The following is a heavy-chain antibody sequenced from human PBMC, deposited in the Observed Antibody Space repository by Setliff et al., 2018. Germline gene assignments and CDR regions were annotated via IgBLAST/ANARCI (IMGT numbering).Heavy chain of an antibody. CDR2: ITSNSNYI. D-gene: IGHD3-22*01. CDR3: ARSTLPYDSSGYYTGLYWYFDL. J-gene: IGHJ2*01. V-gene: IGHV3-21*01. CDR1: GFTFSSYA. Sequence: GGSLRLSCSASGFTFSSYAMSWVRQAPGKGLEWVSSITSNSNYIYSADSVKCRFTISRYNAKNSLYLQMNSLRAEDTAVFYCARSTLPYDSSGYYTGLYWYFDLWGRGTLVTVSS.